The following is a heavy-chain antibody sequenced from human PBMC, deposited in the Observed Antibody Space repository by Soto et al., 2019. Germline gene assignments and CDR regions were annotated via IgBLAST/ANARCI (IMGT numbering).Heavy chain of an antibody. J-gene: IGHJ5*02. D-gene: IGHD2-2*03. CDR1: GGSISSYY. CDR3: ASYGYCSSTSCYARYNRFDP. Sequence: SETLSLTCTVSGGSISSYYWSWIRQPPGKGLEWIGYIYYSGSTNYNPSLKSRVTISVDTSKNQFSLKLSSVTAADTAVYYCASYGYCSSTSCYARYNRFDPWGRGTLVT. CDR2: IYYSGST. V-gene: IGHV4-59*08.